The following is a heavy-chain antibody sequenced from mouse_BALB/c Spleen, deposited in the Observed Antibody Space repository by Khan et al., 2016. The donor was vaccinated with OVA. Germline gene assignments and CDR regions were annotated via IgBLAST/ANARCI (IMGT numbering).Heavy chain of an antibody. CDR2: INPKNGGT. CDR3: ARDAGPY. Sequence: EVKLEESGPELVKPGASVKISCKTSGYTFPEYTVHWVKQSLGKSLDWIGVINPKNGGTAYNQKFKGKATLTVDKSSSTAYMEFRSLTSEDSAVYYCARDAGPYWGQGTSVTVAS. CDR1: GYTFPEYT. V-gene: IGHV1-18*01. J-gene: IGHJ4*01. D-gene: IGHD3-3*01.